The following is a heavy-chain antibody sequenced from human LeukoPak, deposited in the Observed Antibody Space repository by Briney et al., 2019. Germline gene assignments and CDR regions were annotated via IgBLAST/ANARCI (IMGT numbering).Heavy chain of an antibody. V-gene: IGHV3-23*01. CDR1: GFTFSSYA. D-gene: IGHD3-22*01. Sequence: GGSLRLSCAASGFTFSSYAMSWVRQAPGKGLEWVSAISGSGGSTYYADSVKGRFTISRDNSKNTLYLQMNSLRAEDTAVYYCAKSHSPYYYDGSGYYSSSGDWGQGTLVTVSS. CDR3: AKSHSPYYYDGSGYYSSSGD. CDR2: ISGSGGST. J-gene: IGHJ4*02.